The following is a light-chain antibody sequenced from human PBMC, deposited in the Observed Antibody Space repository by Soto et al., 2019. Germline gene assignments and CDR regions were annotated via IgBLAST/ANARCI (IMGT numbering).Light chain of an antibody. CDR2: GAS. CDR3: QQYGNSPIT. V-gene: IGKV3-20*01. J-gene: IGKJ5*01. Sequence: EIVLTHIPGTLSLSPGERATLSCRASQSVSSSYLAWYQQKPGQAPRLLIYGASSRAAGIPDRFSGSGSGTDFTLTISRLEPEDFAVYYCQQYGNSPITFGQGTRLEIK. CDR1: QSVSSSY.